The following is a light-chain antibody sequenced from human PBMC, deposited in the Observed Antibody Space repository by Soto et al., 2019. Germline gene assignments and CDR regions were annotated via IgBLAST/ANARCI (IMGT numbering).Light chain of an antibody. CDR3: QQYGSSLFT. V-gene: IGKV3-20*01. CDR2: GAS. J-gene: IGKJ3*01. CDR1: QSVRSSY. Sequence: EIVLTQSPGTLSLSPLERVILSCRASQSVRSSYLAWYQQTPGQAPRLLIYGASNRATGIPDRFSGSGSGTDFTLTISRLEPEDFAVYYCQQYGSSLFTFGPGTKVDIK.